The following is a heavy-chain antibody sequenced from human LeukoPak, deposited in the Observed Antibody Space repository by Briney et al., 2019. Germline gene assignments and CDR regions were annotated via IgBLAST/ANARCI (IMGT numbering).Heavy chain of an antibody. D-gene: IGHD2-15*01. J-gene: IGHJ3*02. CDR3: ARHDCSGGSCRSVAFDI. CDR2: IYYSGST. Sequence: PSETLSLTCTVSGGSISSSSYYWGWIRQPPGKGLEWTGSIYYSGSTYYNPSLKSRVTISVDTSKNQFSLKLSSVTAADTAVYYCARHDCSGGSCRSVAFDIWGQGTMVTVSS. CDR1: GGSISSSSYY. V-gene: IGHV4-39*01.